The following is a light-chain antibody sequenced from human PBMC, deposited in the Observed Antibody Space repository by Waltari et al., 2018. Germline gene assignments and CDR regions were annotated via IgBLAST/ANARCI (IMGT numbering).Light chain of an antibody. CDR3: LQYNSYPWT. J-gene: IGKJ1*01. CDR1: QSIVVW. V-gene: IGKV1-5*03. CDR2: KAS. Sequence: DIQVTQSPSTLSASVGDRVTITCRASQSIVVWLAWYQQKPGKAPRLLIYKASYLERGVPSRFSGSASGTAFTLTISSLQADDFATYYCLQYNSYPWTFGQGTTMEIK.